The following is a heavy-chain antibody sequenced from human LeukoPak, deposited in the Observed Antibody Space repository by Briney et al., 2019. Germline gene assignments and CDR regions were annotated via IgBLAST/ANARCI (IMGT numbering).Heavy chain of an antibody. V-gene: IGHV3-48*01. D-gene: IGHD1-1*01. CDR3: ARGGYREFDY. Sequence: GGSLRLSCAASGFTFSSYSMNWARRPQGRGRGWVSYISSSSSTIYYADSVKGRFTISRDNAKNSLYLQMNSLRAEDTAVYYCARGGYREFDYWGQGTLVTVSS. CDR2: ISSSSSTI. CDR1: GFTFSSYS. J-gene: IGHJ4*02.